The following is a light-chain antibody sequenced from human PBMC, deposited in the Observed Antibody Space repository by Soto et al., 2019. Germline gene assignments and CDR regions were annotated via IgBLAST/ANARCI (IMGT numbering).Light chain of an antibody. V-gene: IGKV3-20*01. J-gene: IGKJ2*01. CDR2: DAS. Sequence: IGLSQSPGTLSLSPGEGATLSCRASQSIYTKLAWYQKKSGQAPRLLIYDASTRAYGIPDRFSGSGSGTDFSLTISRLEPEDFAVYYCQQYAGSLYPFAQGTNVDI. CDR1: QSIYTK. CDR3: QQYAGSLYP.